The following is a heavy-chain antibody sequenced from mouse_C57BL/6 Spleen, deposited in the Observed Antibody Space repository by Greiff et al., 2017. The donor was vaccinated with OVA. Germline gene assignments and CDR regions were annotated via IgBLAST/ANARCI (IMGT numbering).Heavy chain of an antibody. CDR3: YITTVGFYGYFDV. CDR2: INPNNGGT. V-gene: IGHV1-26*01. D-gene: IGHD1-1*01. Sequence: EVQLQQSGPELVKPGASVKISCKASGYTFTDYYMNWVKQSHGKSLEWIGDINPNNGGTSYNQKFKGKATLTVDKSSSTAYMELRSLTSEDSAVYDCYITTVGFYGYFDVWGTGTTVTVSS. CDR1: GYTFTDYY. J-gene: IGHJ1*03.